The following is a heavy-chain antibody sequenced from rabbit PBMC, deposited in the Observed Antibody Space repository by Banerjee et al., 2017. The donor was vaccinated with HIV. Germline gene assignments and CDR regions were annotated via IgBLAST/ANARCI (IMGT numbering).Heavy chain of an antibody. J-gene: IGHJ4*01. V-gene: IGHV1S45*01. CDR2: IYSGSSGST. Sequence: QEQLEESGGDLVKPEGSLTLTCTASGFSFSSSYYMCWVRQAPGKGLEWIGCIYSGSSGSTYYASWAKGRFTISKTSSTTVTLQMTSLTAADTATYFCAKTESITGYFNLWGPGTLVTVS. CDR3: AKTESITGYFNL. CDR1: GFSFSSSYY. D-gene: IGHD1-1*01.